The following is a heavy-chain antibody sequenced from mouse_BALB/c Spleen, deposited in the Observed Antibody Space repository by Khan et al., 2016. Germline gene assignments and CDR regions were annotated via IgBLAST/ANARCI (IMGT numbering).Heavy chain of an antibody. CDR2: INPYNDGT. V-gene: IGHV1S136*01. J-gene: IGHJ2*01. D-gene: IGHD1-2*01. CDR3: ARRAPTTATDFDY. CDR1: GYTFTSYV. Sequence: VQLKQSGPELVKPGASVKMSCKASGYTFTSYVMHWVKQKPGQGLEWIGYINPYNDGTKYNEKFKGKATLTSDKSSTTAYMELSSLTSEDTAVYYGARRAPTTATDFDYWGQGTTLTVSS.